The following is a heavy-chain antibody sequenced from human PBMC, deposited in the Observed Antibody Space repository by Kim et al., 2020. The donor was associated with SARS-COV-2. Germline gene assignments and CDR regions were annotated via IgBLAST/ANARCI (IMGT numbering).Heavy chain of an antibody. V-gene: IGHV3-23*01. D-gene: IGHD6-13*01. Sequence: GGSLRLSCAASGFTFSSYAMSWVRQAPGKGLEWVSAISGSGGSTYYADSVKGRFTISRDNSKNTLYLQMNSLRAEDTAVYYCAKGRHIRQLVSSYYYYGMDVWGQGTTVTVSS. J-gene: IGHJ6*02. CDR3: AKGRHIRQLVSSYYYYGMDV. CDR2: ISGSGGST. CDR1: GFTFSSYA.